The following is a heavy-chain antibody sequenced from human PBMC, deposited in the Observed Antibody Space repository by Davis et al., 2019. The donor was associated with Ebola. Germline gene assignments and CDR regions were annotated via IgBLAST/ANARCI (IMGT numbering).Heavy chain of an antibody. V-gene: IGHV3-23*01. CDR1: GFTFSSYA. J-gene: IGHJ3*02. CDR3: ARARARDPRIAFDI. Sequence: PGGSLRLSCAASGFTFSSYAMSWVRQAPGKGLEWVSAISGSGGSTYYADSVKGRFTISRDNAKNSLYLQMNSLRAEDTAVYYCARARARDPRIAFDIWGQGTMVTVSS. CDR2: ISGSGGST. D-gene: IGHD1-14*01.